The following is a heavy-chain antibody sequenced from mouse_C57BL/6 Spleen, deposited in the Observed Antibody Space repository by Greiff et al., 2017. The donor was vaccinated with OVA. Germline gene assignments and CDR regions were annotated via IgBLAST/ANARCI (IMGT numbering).Heavy chain of an antibody. CDR3: ARADLLWYLDY. D-gene: IGHD2-1*01. CDR1: GYTFTDYN. J-gene: IGHJ2*01. Sequence: EVQLQQSGPELVKPGASVKMSCKASGYTFTDYNMHWVQQSHGKSLEWIGYINPNNGGTSYNQNVKGKATLTVNKSSSTAYMELRSLTSEDSAVYYCARADLLWYLDYWGQGTTLTVSS. V-gene: IGHV1-22*01. CDR2: INPNNGGT.